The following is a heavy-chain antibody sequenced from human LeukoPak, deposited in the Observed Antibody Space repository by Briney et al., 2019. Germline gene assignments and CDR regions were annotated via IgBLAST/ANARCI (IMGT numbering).Heavy chain of an antibody. D-gene: IGHD6-6*01. CDR1: GFTFDDYA. Sequence: QPGGSLRLSCAASGFTFDDYAMHWVRQVPGKGLEWVSGISWNSGSIGYADSVKGRFTISRDNAKNSLYLQMNSLRAEDMALYYCAKDSSTNYYYYYMDVWGKGTTVIFSS. V-gene: IGHV3-9*03. J-gene: IGHJ6*03. CDR3: AKDSSTNYYYYYMDV. CDR2: ISWNSGSI.